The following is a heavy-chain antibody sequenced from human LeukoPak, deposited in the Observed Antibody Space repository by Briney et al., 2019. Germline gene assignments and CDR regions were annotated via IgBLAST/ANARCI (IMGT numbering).Heavy chain of an antibody. V-gene: IGHV4-59*01. CDR3: ARSTGSTMFIDY. CDR2: IYYSGNT. J-gene: IGHJ4*02. Sequence: ASETLSLTCTVSGGSISLYYWSWIRQPPGKGLEWLGYIYYSGNTDCNPSLKSRVAISVDTSKNQFSLKLSSVTAADTAVYYCARSTGSTMFIDYWGQGTLVTVSS. CDR1: GGSISLYY. D-gene: IGHD3-10*02.